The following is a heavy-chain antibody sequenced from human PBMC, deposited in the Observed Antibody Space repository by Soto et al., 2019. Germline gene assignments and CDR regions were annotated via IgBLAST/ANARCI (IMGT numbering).Heavy chain of an antibody. J-gene: IGHJ6*02. Sequence: ASVKVSCKASGGTFSSYAISWVRQAPGQGLEWMGGIIPIFGTANYAQKFQGRVTITADESTSTAYMELSSLRSEDTAVYYCARRTVAGYYYYGMDVWGQGTTVTVSS. CDR2: IIPIFGTA. CDR3: ARRTVAGYYYYGMDV. D-gene: IGHD6-19*01. CDR1: GGTFSSYA. V-gene: IGHV1-69*13.